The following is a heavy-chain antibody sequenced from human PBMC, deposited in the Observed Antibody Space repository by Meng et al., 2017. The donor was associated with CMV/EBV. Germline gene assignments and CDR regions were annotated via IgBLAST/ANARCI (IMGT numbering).Heavy chain of an antibody. D-gene: IGHD3-3*01. CDR1: GYSISSGYY. V-gene: IGHV4-38-2*02. J-gene: IGHJ6*02. Sequence: SETLSLTCTVSGYSISSGYYWGWIRQPPGKELEWIGSIYHSGSTYYNPSLKSRVTISVDTSKNQFSLKLSSVTAADTAVYYCARCCLGDNYDFWSGYFNYYYYYGMDVWGQGTTVTVSS. CDR2: IYHSGST. CDR3: ARCCLGDNYDFWSGYFNYYYYYGMDV.